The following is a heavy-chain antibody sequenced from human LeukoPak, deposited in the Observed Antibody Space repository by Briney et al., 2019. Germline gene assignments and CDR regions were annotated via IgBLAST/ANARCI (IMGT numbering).Heavy chain of an antibody. Sequence: PGGSLRLSCAASGFTFSSYSMDWVRQAPGKGLEWVSSISSSSSYIYYADSVKGRFTISRDNAKNSLYLQMNSLRAEDTAVYYCARDLYPTGSGSYYLEDYWGQGTLVTVSS. CDR3: ARDLYPTGSGSYYLEDY. CDR1: GFTFSSYS. J-gene: IGHJ4*02. D-gene: IGHD1-26*01. V-gene: IGHV3-21*01. CDR2: ISSSSSYI.